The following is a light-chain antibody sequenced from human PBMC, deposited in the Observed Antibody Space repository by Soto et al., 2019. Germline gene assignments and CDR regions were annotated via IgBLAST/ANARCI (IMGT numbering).Light chain of an antibody. CDR2: DAS. Sequence: EIVLAQSPATLSLSPGERATLSCMTSQSVRFYLAWYQQRPGQAPRLLIYDASNRAAGIPPRFSGSGSETDFTLTISSLEPEDFAVYYCQQYGSSAPITFGQGTRLEIK. CDR1: QSVRFY. J-gene: IGKJ5*01. CDR3: QQYGSSAPIT. V-gene: IGKV3-11*01.